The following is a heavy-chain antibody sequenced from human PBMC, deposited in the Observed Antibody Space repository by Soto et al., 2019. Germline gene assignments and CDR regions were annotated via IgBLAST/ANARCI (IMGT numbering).Heavy chain of an antibody. V-gene: IGHV4-38-2*02. Sequence: SETLSLTCAVSGYSISSGYYWGLIRQPPGKGLEWIGSIYHSGSTYYNPSLKSRVTIPVDTSKNQFSLKLSSVTAADTAVYYCARDRVAYSSGWTDNWFDPWGQGTLVTVSS. CDR1: GYSISSGYY. D-gene: IGHD6-19*01. J-gene: IGHJ5*02. CDR3: ARDRVAYSSGWTDNWFDP. CDR2: IYHSGST.